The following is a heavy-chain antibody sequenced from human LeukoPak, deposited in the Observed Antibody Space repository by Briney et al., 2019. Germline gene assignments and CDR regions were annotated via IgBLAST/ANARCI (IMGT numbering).Heavy chain of an antibody. CDR1: GYIFTGYY. CDR3: ARGGYNWNDVYFDY. CDR2: INPDNGGT. Sequence: ASVKVSCKASGYIFTGYYMHWVRQAPGQGLEWMGRINPDNGGTNYAQKFQGRVTMTRDTSISTAYMELSRLRSDDTAVYYCARGGYNWNDVYFDYWGQGTLVTVSS. V-gene: IGHV1-2*06. D-gene: IGHD1-20*01. J-gene: IGHJ4*02.